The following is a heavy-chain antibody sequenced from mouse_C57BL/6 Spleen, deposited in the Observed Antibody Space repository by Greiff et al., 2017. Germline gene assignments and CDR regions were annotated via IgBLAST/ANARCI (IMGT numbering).Heavy chain of an antibody. V-gene: IGHV1-55*01. Sequence: QVQLQQPGAELVKPGASVKMSCKASGYTFTSYWITWVKQRPGQGLEWIGDIYPGSGSTNYNEKFKSKATLTVDTSSSTAYMQLSSLTSEDSAVYYCARGSLYDGYYGYFDYWGQGTTLTVSS. CDR2: IYPGSGST. CDR3: ARGSLYDGYYGYFDY. J-gene: IGHJ2*01. D-gene: IGHD2-3*01. CDR1: GYTFTSYW.